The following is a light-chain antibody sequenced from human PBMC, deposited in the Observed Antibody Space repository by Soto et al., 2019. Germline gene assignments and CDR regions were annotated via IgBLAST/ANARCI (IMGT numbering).Light chain of an antibody. Sequence: EIVLTQSPGTLSLSPGERATLSCRASQSVSSSYLAWYQQKPGQAPRLLTYGASTRATGIPARFSGSGSGTDFPFTISRLESEDFAVYFCQQYGSSPLTFGGGTKVEIK. CDR2: GAS. CDR3: QQYGSSPLT. J-gene: IGKJ4*01. V-gene: IGKV3-20*01. CDR1: QSVSSSY.